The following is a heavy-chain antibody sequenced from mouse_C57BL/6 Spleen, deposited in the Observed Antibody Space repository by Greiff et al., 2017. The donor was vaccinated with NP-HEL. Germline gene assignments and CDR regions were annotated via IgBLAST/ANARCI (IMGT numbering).Heavy chain of an antibody. V-gene: IGHV14-1*01. CDR3: TTPITTVEGVSPWFAY. CDR2: IDPEDGDT. D-gene: IGHD1-1*01. J-gene: IGHJ3*01. Sequence: VQLQQSGAELVRPGASVKLSCTASGFNIKDYYMHWVKQRPEQGLEWIGRIDPEDGDTEYAPKFKGKATMTANTSSNTAYLQLSSLTSEDTAVYYCTTPITTVEGVSPWFAYWGQGTLVTVSA. CDR1: GFNIKDYY.